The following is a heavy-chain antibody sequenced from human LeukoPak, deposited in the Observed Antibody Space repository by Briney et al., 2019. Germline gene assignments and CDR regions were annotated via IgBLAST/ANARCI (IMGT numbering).Heavy chain of an antibody. Sequence: GGSLRLSCAASGFTFSSYWMSWVRQAPGKGLEWVANIKQDGSEKYYVDSVKGRFTISRDNAKNSLYLQMNSLRAEDTAVYYCARGQNSLWSGYYTDYYYYYMDVWGKGTTVTVSS. V-gene: IGHV3-7*01. CDR2: IKQDGSEK. J-gene: IGHJ6*03. CDR3: ARGQNSLWSGYYTDYYYYYMDV. CDR1: GFTFSSYW. D-gene: IGHD3-3*01.